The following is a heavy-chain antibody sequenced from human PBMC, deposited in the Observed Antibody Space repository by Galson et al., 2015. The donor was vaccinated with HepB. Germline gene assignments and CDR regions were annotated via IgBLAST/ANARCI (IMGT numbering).Heavy chain of an antibody. CDR3: ARVEAIRRRRMETYGSGRGDY. CDR2: IYYSGST. CDR1: GGSISSSSYY. D-gene: IGHD3-10*01. Sequence: ETLSLTCTVSGGSISSSSYYWGWIRQPPGKGLEWIGSIYYSGSTYYNPSLKSRVTISVDTSKNQFSLKLSSVTAADTAVYYCARVEAIRRRRMETYGSGRGDYWGQGTLVTVSS. V-gene: IGHV4-39*01. J-gene: IGHJ4*02.